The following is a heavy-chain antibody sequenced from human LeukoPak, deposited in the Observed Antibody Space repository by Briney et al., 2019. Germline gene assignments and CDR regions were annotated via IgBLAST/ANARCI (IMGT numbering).Heavy chain of an antibody. CDR1: GFTFSSYA. CDR2: ISGSGGSA. CDR3: AKSNLKYFDS. J-gene: IGHJ4*02. V-gene: IGHV3-23*01. Sequence: TGGSLRLSCAASGFTFSSYAMNWVRQAAGKGLEWVSLISGSGGSAYYADSVKGRFTVSRDNSKNTLYLQMNSLRAEDTAVYYCAKSNLKYFDSWGQGTLVTVSS.